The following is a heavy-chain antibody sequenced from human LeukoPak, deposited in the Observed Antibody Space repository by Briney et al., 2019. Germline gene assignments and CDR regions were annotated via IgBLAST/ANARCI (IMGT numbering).Heavy chain of an antibody. CDR3: ARGEYSSPRSAFDI. D-gene: IGHD6-6*01. CDR1: GFTFSGSA. V-gene: IGHV3-73*01. CDR2: IRSTANGYAT. Sequence: GGSLRLSCAASGFTFSGSALHWVRQASGKGLEWVGRIRSTANGYATAYAASVKGRFTISRDDSKNTAYLQMDSLKTEDTAVYSCARGEYSSPRSAFDIWGQGTMVTVSS. J-gene: IGHJ3*02.